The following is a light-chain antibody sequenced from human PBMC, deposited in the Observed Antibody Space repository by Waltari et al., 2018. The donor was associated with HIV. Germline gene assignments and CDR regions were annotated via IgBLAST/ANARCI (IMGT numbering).Light chain of an antibody. CDR3: SSYAGSSMSYA. Sequence: QSALTQPPSASGSPGQSVSISCTGASSDVGAFKYVSWYQQHPGKAPKLLIYDVTKRPSGVPDRFSGSKSGNTASLTVSGLQAEDDAHYYCSSYAGSSMSYAFGTGTKVTVL. CDR1: SSDVGAFKY. V-gene: IGLV2-8*01. CDR2: DVT. J-gene: IGLJ1*01.